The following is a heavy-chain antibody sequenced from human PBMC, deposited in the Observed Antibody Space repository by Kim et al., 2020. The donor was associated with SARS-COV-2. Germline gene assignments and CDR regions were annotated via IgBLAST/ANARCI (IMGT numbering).Heavy chain of an antibody. CDR3: ARAQHYDCWSGYRGWFDP. Sequence: GGSLRLSCAASGFTFSSYAMHGVRQAPGKGLAWVAVISYDGSNKYYAESVKGRFTISRDNSKNTLYLQMNSLRAEDTAVYYCARAQHYDCWSGYRGWFDPWGQGTLVTVSS. D-gene: IGHD3-3*01. J-gene: IGHJ5*02. V-gene: IGHV3-30*14. CDR1: GFTFSSYA. CDR2: ISYDGSNK.